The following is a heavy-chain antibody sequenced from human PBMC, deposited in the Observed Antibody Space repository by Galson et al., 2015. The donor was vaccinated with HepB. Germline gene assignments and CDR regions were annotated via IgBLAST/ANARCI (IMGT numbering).Heavy chain of an antibody. J-gene: IGHJ3*02. CDR3: AREGIVGATDDAFDI. CDR2: ISSSSSYI. D-gene: IGHD1-26*01. Sequence: SLRLSCAASGFTFSSYSMNWVRQAPGKGLEWVSSISSSSSYIYYADSVKGRFTISRGNAKNSLYLQMNSLRAEDTAVYYCAREGIVGATDDAFDIWGQGTMVTVSS. V-gene: IGHV3-21*01. CDR1: GFTFSSYS.